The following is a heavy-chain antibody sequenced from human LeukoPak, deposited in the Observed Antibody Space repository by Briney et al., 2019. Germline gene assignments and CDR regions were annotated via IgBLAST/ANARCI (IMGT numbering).Heavy chain of an antibody. CDR3: ARDLRGNNWFDP. CDR2: ISAYNGNT. J-gene: IGHJ5*02. D-gene: IGHD3-10*01. Sequence: GASVKVSCKASGYTFTSYGISWVRQAPGQGLEWMGWISAYNGNTNYAQKLQGRVTMTTDTSTSTAYMELSSLRSEDTAVYYCARDLRGNNWFDPWGQGTLVTVSS. V-gene: IGHV1-18*01. CDR1: GYTFTSYG.